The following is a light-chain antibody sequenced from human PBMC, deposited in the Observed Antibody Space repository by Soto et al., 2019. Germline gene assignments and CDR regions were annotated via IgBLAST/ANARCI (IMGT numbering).Light chain of an antibody. CDR1: SSNIGAGYD. J-gene: IGLJ3*02. V-gene: IGLV1-40*01. CDR2: GNS. Sequence: QSVLTQPPSVSGAPGQRATISCTGSSSNIGAGYDVHWYQQLPGTAPKLLIYGNSNRPSGVPDRFSGSKSGTSASLAITGLQAEDEADYYCQSYDSSLRGGVFGGGTQLTVL. CDR3: QSYDSSLRGGV.